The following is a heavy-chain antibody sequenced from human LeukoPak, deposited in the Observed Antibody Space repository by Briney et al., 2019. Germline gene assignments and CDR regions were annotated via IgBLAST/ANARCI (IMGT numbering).Heavy chain of an antibody. CDR1: GGSISTYY. CDR2: IYYSEST. Sequence: PSETLSLTCTVSGGSISTYYWSWIRQPPGKGLEWIGYIYYSESTNYNPSLKSRVTMSVDTSKNQFSLKLSSVTAADTAAYYCARASRLGIAALYYMDVWGKGTTVTVSS. J-gene: IGHJ6*03. D-gene: IGHD6-6*01. CDR3: ARASRLGIAALYYMDV. V-gene: IGHV4-59*01.